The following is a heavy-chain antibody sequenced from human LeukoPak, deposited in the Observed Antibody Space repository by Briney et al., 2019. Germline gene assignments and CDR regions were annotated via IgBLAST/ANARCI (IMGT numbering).Heavy chain of an antibody. CDR2: INPNSGGT. Sequence: RASVEVSCKASGYTFTGYYMHWVRQAPGQGLEWMGWINPNSGGTNYAQKFQGRVTMTRDTSISTAYMELSRLRSDDTAVYYCVSMGNYYDSSGYYYWGQGTLVTVSS. J-gene: IGHJ4*02. D-gene: IGHD3-22*01. CDR3: VSMGNYYDSSGYYY. V-gene: IGHV1-2*02. CDR1: GYTFTGYY.